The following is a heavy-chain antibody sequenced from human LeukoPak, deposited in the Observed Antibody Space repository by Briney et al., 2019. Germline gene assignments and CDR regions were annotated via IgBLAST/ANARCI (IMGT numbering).Heavy chain of an antibody. Sequence: PSETLSLTCTVSGVSISSYYWSWIRQPAGKGLEWIGRMYNSGSTNYNPSLKSRVTMSVDTSKSQFSLNLTSVTAADTAVYYCARDLHDSNSLAFDYWGQGTLVTVSS. CDR3: ARDLHDSNSLAFDY. D-gene: IGHD3-22*01. CDR1: GVSISSYY. CDR2: MYNSGST. J-gene: IGHJ4*02. V-gene: IGHV4-4*07.